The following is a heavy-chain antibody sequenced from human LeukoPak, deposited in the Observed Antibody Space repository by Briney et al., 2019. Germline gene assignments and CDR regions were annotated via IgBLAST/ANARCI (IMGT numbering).Heavy chain of an antibody. CDR1: GFTFSSYS. CDR3: ARGPLYYYDSSGHNWFDP. J-gene: IGHJ5*02. V-gene: IGHV3-48*01. CDR2: ISSSSTTI. D-gene: IGHD3-22*01. Sequence: GRSLRLSCAASGFTFSSYSMNWVRQAPGKGLEWVSYISSSSTTIYYADTVKGRFTFSRDNAKNSLYLQMNSLRAEDTAVYSCARGPLYYYDSSGHNWFDPWGQGTLVTVSS.